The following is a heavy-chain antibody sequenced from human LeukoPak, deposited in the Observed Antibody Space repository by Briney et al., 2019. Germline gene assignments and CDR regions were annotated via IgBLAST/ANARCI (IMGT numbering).Heavy chain of an antibody. D-gene: IGHD4-23*01. J-gene: IGHJ4*02. Sequence: PGGSLRLSCAASGFTVSSNYISWVRQAPGKGLEWVAVISYDGSNKYYADSVKGRFTISRDNSKNTLYLQMNSLRAEDTAVYYCARGGGNSLDYWGQGTLVTVSS. V-gene: IGHV3-30*03. CDR1: GFTVSSNY. CDR2: ISYDGSNK. CDR3: ARGGGNSLDY.